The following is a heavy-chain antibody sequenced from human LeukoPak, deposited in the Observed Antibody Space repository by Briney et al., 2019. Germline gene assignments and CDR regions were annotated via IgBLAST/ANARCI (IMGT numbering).Heavy chain of an antibody. V-gene: IGHV4-4*07. CDR1: GGSISSYY. J-gene: IGHJ5*02. Sequence: SETLSLTCTVSGGSISSYYWSWIRQPAGKGLEWIGRMYTSGSTNYNPSLQSRVTMSVDTSKNQFSLKLTSVTAADTAVYFCARRMGGEYGNWFDTWGQGTLVTVSS. CDR3: ARRMGGEYGNWFDT. D-gene: IGHD1-26*01. CDR2: MYTSGST.